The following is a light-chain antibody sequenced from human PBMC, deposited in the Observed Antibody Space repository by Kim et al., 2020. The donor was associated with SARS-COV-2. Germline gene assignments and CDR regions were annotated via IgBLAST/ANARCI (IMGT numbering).Light chain of an antibody. CDR3: QQSYSRALT. CDR2: ATS. J-gene: IGKJ4*01. Sequence: SASVGDRVTITCRASQSISNYLNWYQQKPGKAPKLLMYATSNLQSGVPSRFSGSGSGTDFTLTISSLQPEDFATYYCQQSYSRALTFGGGTKVEI. CDR1: QSISNY. V-gene: IGKV1-39*01.